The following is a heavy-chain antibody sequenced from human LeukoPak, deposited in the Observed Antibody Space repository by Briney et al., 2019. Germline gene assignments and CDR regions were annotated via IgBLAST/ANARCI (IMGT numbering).Heavy chain of an antibody. J-gene: IGHJ4*02. CDR3: ARFDRQLRGYFDY. V-gene: IGHV4-4*09. CDR1: GGSISSYY. Sequence: SETLSLTYTVSGGSISSYYWSWIRQPPGKGLEWIGYIYTSGSTNYNPSLKSRVTISVDTSKNQFSLKLSSVTAADTAVYYCARFDRQLRGYFDYWGQGTLVTVSS. CDR2: IYTSGST. D-gene: IGHD1-1*01.